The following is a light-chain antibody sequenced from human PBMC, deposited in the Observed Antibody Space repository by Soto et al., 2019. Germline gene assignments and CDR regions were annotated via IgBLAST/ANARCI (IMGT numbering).Light chain of an antibody. CDR2: NVY. CDR1: SSDVGAYNF. J-gene: IGLJ1*01. Sequence: QSVLTQPASVSGSPGQSITISCTGSSSDVGAYNFVSWHQQHPGKAPKLMIYNVYDRPSGISYLFSGSKSGNTASLTISGLQGEDDADYYCSAYTVSRTYVVRTGTKVT. V-gene: IGLV2-14*03. CDR3: SAYTVSRTYV.